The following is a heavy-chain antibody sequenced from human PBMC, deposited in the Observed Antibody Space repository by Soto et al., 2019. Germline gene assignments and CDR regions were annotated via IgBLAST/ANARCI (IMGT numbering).Heavy chain of an antibody. CDR1: GFTFSDSA. D-gene: IGHD2-15*01. V-gene: IGHV3-23*01. CDR2: VTVSGDTS. J-gene: IGHJ6*03. CDR3: AKHGCSYPACYPYYYYVDV. Sequence: EVQLLESGGGLAQPGGSLRLSCAASGFTFSDSALSWVRQGTGKGLEWVSSVTVSGDTSYYADSVEGRFTISRDNSKNTLYLQMNSLRAGDTAVYYCAKHGCSYPACYPYYYYVDVWGEGATVTVSS.